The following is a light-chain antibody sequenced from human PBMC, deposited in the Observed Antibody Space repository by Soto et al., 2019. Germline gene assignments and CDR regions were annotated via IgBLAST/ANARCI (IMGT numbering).Light chain of an antibody. CDR1: SSDVGGYNY. CDR3: SSYTSSSTS. Sequence: QSVLNQPASVSGSPGQAITISCTRTSSDVGGYNYVSWYQQHPGAAPKLMIYDVSNRPSGVSNRFSGSKSGNTASLTISGLQAEDEADYYCSSYTSSSTSFGTGTKVTVL. CDR2: DVS. J-gene: IGLJ1*01. V-gene: IGLV2-14*01.